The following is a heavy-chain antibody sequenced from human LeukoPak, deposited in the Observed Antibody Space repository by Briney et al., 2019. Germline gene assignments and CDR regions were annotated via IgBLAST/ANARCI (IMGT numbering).Heavy chain of an antibody. CDR2: IYTSGST. CDR3: AFIDYGANAGSRDY. Sequence: PSETLSLTCTVSGGSISSYYWSWIRQPAGKGLEWIGRIYTSGSTNYNPSLKSRVTMSVDTSKNQFSLKLSSVTAADTAVYYCAFIDYGANAGSRDYWGQGTLVTVSS. J-gene: IGHJ4*02. V-gene: IGHV4-4*07. CDR1: GGSISSYY. D-gene: IGHD4-17*01.